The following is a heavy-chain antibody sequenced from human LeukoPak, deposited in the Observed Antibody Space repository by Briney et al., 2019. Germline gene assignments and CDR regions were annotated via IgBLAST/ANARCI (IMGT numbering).Heavy chain of an antibody. CDR2: ISAYNGNT. Sequence: ASVKVSCKASGYTFTSYGISWVRQAPGQGLEWMGLISAYNGNTNYAQKLQGRVTMTTDTSTSTAYMELRSLRSDDTAVYYCARVAGPDSGGYYYYYYMDVWGKGTTVTVSS. CDR3: ARVAGPDSGGYYYYYYMDV. D-gene: IGHD1-14*01. V-gene: IGHV1-18*01. CDR1: GYTFTSYG. J-gene: IGHJ6*03.